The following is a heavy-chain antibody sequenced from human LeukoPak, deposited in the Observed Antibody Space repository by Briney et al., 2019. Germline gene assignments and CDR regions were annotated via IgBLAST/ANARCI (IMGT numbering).Heavy chain of an antibody. Sequence: GGSLRLSCAASGFTVSSNYMSWVRQAPGKGLEWVSVIYSGGSTYYADSVKGRFTISRDNSKNTLYLQMNSLRAEDTAVYYCARPIAAAGTPNWGQGTLVTVSS. D-gene: IGHD6-13*01. CDR3: ARPIAAAGTPN. CDR2: IYSGGST. CDR1: GFTVSSNY. J-gene: IGHJ4*02. V-gene: IGHV3-66*02.